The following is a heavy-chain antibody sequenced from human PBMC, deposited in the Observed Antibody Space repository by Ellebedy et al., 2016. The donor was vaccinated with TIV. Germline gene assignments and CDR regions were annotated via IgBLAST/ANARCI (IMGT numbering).Heavy chain of an antibody. Sequence: PGGSLRLSCTVSGFTFSSYPIHWVRLAPGKGLEWVTLISYDGTTEYNADSVKGRFTISRDNSKNTLFLQMNSLRAEDTAIYYCAKDSGEYGWNSEYWGQGTQVTVSS. CDR2: ISYDGTTE. CDR1: GFTFSSYP. V-gene: IGHV3-30-3*01. J-gene: IGHJ4*02. D-gene: IGHD3-10*01. CDR3: AKDSGEYGWNSEY.